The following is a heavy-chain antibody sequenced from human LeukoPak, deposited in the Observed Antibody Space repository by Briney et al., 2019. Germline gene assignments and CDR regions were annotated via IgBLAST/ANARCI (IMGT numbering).Heavy chain of an antibody. J-gene: IGHJ4*02. D-gene: IGHD4-17*01. CDR1: GVSFDDYY. CDR2: INHSGYT. CDR3: TRMTTGHLY. V-gene: IGHV4-34*01. Sequence: PSETLSLTCAVSGVSFDDYYWSWVRQPPGKGLEWIGEINHSGYTNDSPSLKSRVTMSIDTSRQQFSLNLRSVTVADTAVYYCTRMTTGHLYWGQGTLVTVSS.